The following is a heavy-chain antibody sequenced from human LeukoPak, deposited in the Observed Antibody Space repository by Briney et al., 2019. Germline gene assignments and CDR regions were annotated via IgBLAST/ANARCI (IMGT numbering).Heavy chain of an antibody. CDR2: IGIRGDT. CDR3: ARGGIQVSGIDEFDY. D-gene: IGHD6-19*01. J-gene: IGHJ4*02. Sequence: GGSLRLSCAASGFTFSSYWMHWVRQVIGKGLEWVSAIGIRGDTHYSGSVKGRFTISRENAESSLYLQMSSLRAEDTAVYYCARGGIQVSGIDEFDYWGQGTLVTVSS. V-gene: IGHV3-13*01. CDR1: GFTFSSYW.